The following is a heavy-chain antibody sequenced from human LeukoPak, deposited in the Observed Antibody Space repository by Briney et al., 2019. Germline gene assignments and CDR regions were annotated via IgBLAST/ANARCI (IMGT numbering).Heavy chain of an antibody. CDR1: GGSISNYD. CDR3: ARHKAIASTSRAFDI. CDR2: IYYSGST. D-gene: IGHD2-15*01. Sequence: SETLSLTCTVSGGSISNYDWSWIRQPPGKGLEWIGYIYYSGSTTYNPSLKSRVTISVDTSKNQFSLKLNSVTAADTAVYYCARHKAIASTSRAFDIWGQGTMVTVSS. V-gene: IGHV4-59*08. J-gene: IGHJ3*02.